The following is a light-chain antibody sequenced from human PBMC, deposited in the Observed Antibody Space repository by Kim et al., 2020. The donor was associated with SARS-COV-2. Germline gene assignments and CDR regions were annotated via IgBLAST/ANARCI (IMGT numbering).Light chain of an antibody. CDR2: EDT. CDR1: ALPKQY. CDR3: QSADSSDTFWV. J-gene: IGLJ3*02. Sequence: PGSTARTTCSVDALPKQYVYWFQQKPGQAPVVVIYEDTERPSGIPERFSGSTSGTTVTLTISGVQAEDEADYYCQSADSSDTFWVFGGGTQLTVL. V-gene: IGLV3-25*03.